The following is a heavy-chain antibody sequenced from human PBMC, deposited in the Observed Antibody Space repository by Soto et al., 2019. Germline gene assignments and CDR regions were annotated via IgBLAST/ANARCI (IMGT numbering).Heavy chain of an antibody. V-gene: IGHV1-46*01. CDR1: GYTFTSYY. D-gene: IGHD2-2*01. Sequence: QVQLVQSGAEVKKPGASVKVSCKASGYTFTSYYMHWVRQAPGQGLEWMGIINPSGGSTSYAQKFQVRVTMTRDTSTSTVYMELSSLRSEDTAVYYCARGDIVVVPAALYYYYGMDVWGQGTTVTVSS. J-gene: IGHJ6*02. CDR2: INPSGGST. CDR3: ARGDIVVVPAALYYYYGMDV.